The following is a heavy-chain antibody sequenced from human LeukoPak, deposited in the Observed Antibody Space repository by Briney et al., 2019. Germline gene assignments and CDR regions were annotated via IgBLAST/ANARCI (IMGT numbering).Heavy chain of an antibody. CDR2: IYYSGST. Sequence: SETLSLTCTVSGGSISSSYYYWGWIRQPPEKGLELIGSIYYSGSTYYNPSLKSRVTMSVDTSKNQFSLKLSSVTAADTAVYHCARRLGIAVFDFWGRGTLVTVSS. V-gene: IGHV4-39*01. D-gene: IGHD6-19*01. J-gene: IGHJ4*02. CDR3: ARRLGIAVFDF. CDR1: GGSISSSYYY.